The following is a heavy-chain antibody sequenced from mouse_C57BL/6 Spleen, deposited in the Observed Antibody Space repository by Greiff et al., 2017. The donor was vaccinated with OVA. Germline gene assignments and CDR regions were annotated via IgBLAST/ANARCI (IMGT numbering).Heavy chain of an antibody. D-gene: IGHD2-2*01. V-gene: IGHV5-9-1*02. J-gene: IGHJ1*03. CDR2: ISSGGDYI. CDR3: TRDRGYDGYFDV. CDR1: GFTFSSYA. Sequence: EVKLVESGEGLVKPGGSLKLSCAASGFTFSSYAMSWVRQTPEKRLEWVAYISSGGDYIYYADTVKGRFTISRDNARNTLYLQISSLKSEDTAMYYCTRDRGYDGYFDVWGTGTTVTVSS.